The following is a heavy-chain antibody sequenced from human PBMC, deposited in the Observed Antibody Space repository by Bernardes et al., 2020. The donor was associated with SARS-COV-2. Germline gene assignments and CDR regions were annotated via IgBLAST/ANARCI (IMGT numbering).Heavy chain of an antibody. CDR1: GFTFSSYG. V-gene: IGHV3-33*01. CDR3: ARDYGDIVVVPAAMGADY. D-gene: IGHD2-2*01. J-gene: IGHJ4*02. CDR2: IWYDGSNK. Sequence: GGSLRLSCAASGFTFSSYGMHWVRQAPGKGLEWVAVIWYDGSNKYYADSVKGRFTISRDNSKNTLYLQMNSLRAEDTAVYYCARDYGDIVVVPAAMGADYWGQGTLVTVSS.